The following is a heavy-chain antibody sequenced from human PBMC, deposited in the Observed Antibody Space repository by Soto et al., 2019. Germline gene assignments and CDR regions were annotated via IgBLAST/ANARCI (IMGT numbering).Heavy chain of an antibody. V-gene: IGHV3-23*01. CDR3: AKGTSHYSGSPEGFFDN. J-gene: IGHJ4*02. D-gene: IGHD1-26*01. CDR1: GFNFRTYA. Sequence: GGSLRLSCEASGFNFRTYAMSWVRQAPGKGLEWVSSGTTYYAASVKGRFSVSRDNSKNTLYLQMNSLRAEDTAVYYCAKGTSHYSGSPEGFFDNWGQGTLVTVSS. CDR2: SGTT.